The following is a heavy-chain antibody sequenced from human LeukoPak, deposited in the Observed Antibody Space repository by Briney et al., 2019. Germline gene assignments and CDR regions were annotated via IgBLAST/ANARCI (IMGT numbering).Heavy chain of an antibody. D-gene: IGHD4-17*01. CDR3: ARGSTTVTSRGYFDF. J-gene: IGHJ4*02. CDR1: GFTFSSYW. Sequence: GGSLRLSCAASGFTFSSYWMSWVRQAPGKGLEWVANIKQDGSEKSYVDAVKGRFAISRDSARNSLYLQMNSLRAEDTAVYYCARGSTTVTSRGYFDFWGQGTLVTVSS. CDR2: IKQDGSEK. V-gene: IGHV3-7*01.